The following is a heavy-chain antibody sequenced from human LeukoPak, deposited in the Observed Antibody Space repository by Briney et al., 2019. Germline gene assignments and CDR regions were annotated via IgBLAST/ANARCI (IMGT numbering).Heavy chain of an antibody. J-gene: IGHJ5*02. CDR2: IDPSDSYT. CDR3: AQSRITGTTDWFDP. CDR1: GYIFTSYW. V-gene: IGHV5-10-1*01. Sequence: GESLKISCKASGYIFTSYWISWVRQMPGKGLEWMGRIDPSDSYTNYSPSFQGHVTISADKSISTAYLQWSSLKASDNAMYYCAQSRITGTTDWFDPWGQGTLVTVSS. D-gene: IGHD1-7*01.